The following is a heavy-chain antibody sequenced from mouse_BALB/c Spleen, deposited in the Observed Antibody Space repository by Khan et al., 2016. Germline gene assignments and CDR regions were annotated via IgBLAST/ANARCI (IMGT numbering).Heavy chain of an antibody. CDR2: IHYGGST. D-gene: IGHD4-1*01. Sequence: EVQLQESGPDLAKPSQSLSLTCTVTGYSITSGYNWHWIRQFPGNKLEWMGYIHYGGSTNYNPSLKSRISITRDTSKNQFFLHLNSVTTEDTATYYCAGAPGIFDYWGPGTTLTVSS. J-gene: IGHJ2*01. CDR3: AGAPGIFDY. CDR1: GYSITSGYN. V-gene: IGHV3-1*02.